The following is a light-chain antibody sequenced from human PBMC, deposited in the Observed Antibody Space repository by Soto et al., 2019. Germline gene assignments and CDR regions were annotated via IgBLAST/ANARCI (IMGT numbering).Light chain of an antibody. CDR1: QSVSSIY. CDR3: QQYGSSPFT. J-gene: IGKJ5*01. V-gene: IGKV3D-20*01. CDR2: DAS. Sequence: EIVLTQSPATLSLSLGERATLSCGASQSVSSIYLAWYQQKPGLAPRLLIYDASSRATSIPDRFSGGGSGTDFTLTISRLEPEDFAVYYYQQYGSSPFTFGQGTRLEI.